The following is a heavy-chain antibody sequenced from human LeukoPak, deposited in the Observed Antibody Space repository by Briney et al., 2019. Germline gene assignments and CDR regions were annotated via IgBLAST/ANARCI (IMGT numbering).Heavy chain of an antibody. D-gene: IGHD6-6*01. CDR3: AKGAIAARLGGFEY. CDR2: IWYDGSNK. V-gene: IGHV3-33*03. CDR1: GFTFSSYG. J-gene: IGHJ4*02. Sequence: SGRSLRLSCAASGFTFSSYGMHWVRQAPGKGLEWVAVIWYDGSNKYYADSVKGRFTISRDNAKNTLYLQMNSLRAEDTAVYYCAKGAIAARLGGFEYWGQGTLVTVSS.